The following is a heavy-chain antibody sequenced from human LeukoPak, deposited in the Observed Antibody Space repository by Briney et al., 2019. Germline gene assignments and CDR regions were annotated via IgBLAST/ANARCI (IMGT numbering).Heavy chain of an antibody. CDR2: ISSSTSTI. V-gene: IGHV3-48*03. Sequence: GGSLRLSCAASGFTFSSYEMNWVRQAPGKGLEWVSYISSSTSTIYYADSVKGRFTISRDNAKNTLSLQMNSLRDDDTALYYCAREPSGGWTLNAFDLWGQGTMVSVSS. CDR1: GFTFSSYE. CDR3: AREPSGGWTLNAFDL. D-gene: IGHD6-19*01. J-gene: IGHJ3*01.